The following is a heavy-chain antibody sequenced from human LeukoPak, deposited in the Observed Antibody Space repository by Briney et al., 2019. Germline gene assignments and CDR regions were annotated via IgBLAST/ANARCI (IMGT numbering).Heavy chain of an antibody. V-gene: IGHV4-59*08. CDR1: GGSISSYY. CDR2: IYYSGGT. CDR3: ARRGYDILTGSFYYGMDV. Sequence: SETLSLTCTVSGGSISSYYWSWIRQPPGKGLEWIGYIYYSGGTNYNPSLKSRVTISVDTSKNQFSLKLSSVTAADTAVYYCARRGYDILTGSFYYGMDVWGQGTTVTVSS. D-gene: IGHD3-9*01. J-gene: IGHJ6*02.